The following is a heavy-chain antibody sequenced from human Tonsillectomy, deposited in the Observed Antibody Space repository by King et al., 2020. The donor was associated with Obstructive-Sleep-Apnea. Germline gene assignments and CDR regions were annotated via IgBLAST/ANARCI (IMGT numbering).Heavy chain of an antibody. J-gene: IGHJ5*02. CDR2: ISWNSGSI. V-gene: IGHV3-9*01. CDR1: GFTFDDYA. CDR3: AKDATGYSSSWPNWFDP. Sequence: VQLVESGGGLVQPGRSLRLSCAASGFTFDDYAMHWVRQAPGKGLEWVSGISWNSGSIGYADSVKGRFTISRDNAKNSLYLQMNSLRAEDTALYYFAKDATGYSSSWPNWFDPWGQGTLVTVSS. D-gene: IGHD6-13*01.